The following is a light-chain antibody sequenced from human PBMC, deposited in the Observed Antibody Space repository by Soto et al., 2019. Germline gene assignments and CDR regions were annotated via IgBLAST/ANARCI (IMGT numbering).Light chain of an antibody. CDR1: QSISSY. CDR3: QQSYSTPRALT. V-gene: IGKV1-39*01. CDR2: AAS. Sequence: DIQMTQSPSSLYASVGDRVTITCRASQSISSYLTWYQQKPGKAPKLLIYAASSLQSGVPSRFSGSGSGTEFTLTISSLQPEDFATYYCQQSYSTPRALTFGGGTKVEIK. J-gene: IGKJ4*01.